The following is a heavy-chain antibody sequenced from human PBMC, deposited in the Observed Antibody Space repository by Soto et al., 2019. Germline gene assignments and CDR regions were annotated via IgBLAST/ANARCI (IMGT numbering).Heavy chain of an antibody. CDR1: GFTVSTNY. V-gene: IGHV3-53*01. CDR3: ATLDSADYNLDF. CDR2: IYSGDTS. D-gene: IGHD4-4*01. J-gene: IGHJ4*02. Sequence: GGSLRLSCAVSGFTVSTNYMNWVRQAPGKGLEWVSVIYSGDTSDYADSVKGRFTVSRDNAKDTLYLQMNNLRAEDTAVYYCATLDSADYNLDFWGQGTLVTVSS.